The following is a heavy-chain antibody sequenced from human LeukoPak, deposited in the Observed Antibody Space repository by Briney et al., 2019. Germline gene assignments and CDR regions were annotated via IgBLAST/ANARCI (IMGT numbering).Heavy chain of an antibody. CDR3: VKDLSS. J-gene: IGHJ4*02. D-gene: IGHD6-19*01. V-gene: IGHV3-64D*06. CDR1: GFTFSTYA. CDR2: ISSNGGST. Sequence: GGSLRLSCSASGFTFSTYAMHWVPQAPGKGLEYVTAISSNGGSTYYADSVQDRFTISRDNSKSTLFLQMSSLRAEDTAVYYCVKDLSSWSQGTLVTVSS.